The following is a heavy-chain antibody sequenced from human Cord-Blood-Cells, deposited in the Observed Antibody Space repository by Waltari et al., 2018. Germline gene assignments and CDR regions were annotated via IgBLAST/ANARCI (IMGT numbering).Heavy chain of an antibody. CDR3: ARHLSDIVATIDAFDI. Sequence: QLQLQESGPGLVKPSETLSLTCTVSGGSISSSSYYWGWIRKPPGKGLEWIGSIYYSGSTYYNPSLKSRVTISVDTSKNQFSLKLSSVTAADTAVYYCARHLSDIVATIDAFDIWGQGTMVTVSS. V-gene: IGHV4-39*01. D-gene: IGHD5-12*01. CDR2: IYYSGST. J-gene: IGHJ3*02. CDR1: GGSISSSSYY.